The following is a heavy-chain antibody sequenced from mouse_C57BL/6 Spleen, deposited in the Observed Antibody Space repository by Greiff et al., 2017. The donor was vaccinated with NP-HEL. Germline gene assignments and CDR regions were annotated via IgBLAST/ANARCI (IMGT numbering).Heavy chain of an antibody. D-gene: IGHD1-1*01. CDR1: GFTFSSYA. CDR3: ARDPFITTVVDYWYFDV. CDR2: ISDGGRYT. J-gene: IGHJ1*03. Sequence: EVQLVESGGGLVKPGGSLKLSCAASGFTFSSYAMSWVRQTPEKRLEWVATISDGGRYTYYPDNVKGRFTISRDNAKNNLYLQMSHLKSEDTAMYYCARDPFITTVVDYWYFDVWGTGTTVTVSS. V-gene: IGHV5-4*01.